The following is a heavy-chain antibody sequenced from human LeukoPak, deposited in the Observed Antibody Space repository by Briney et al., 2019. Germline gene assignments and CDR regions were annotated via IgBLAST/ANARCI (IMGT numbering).Heavy chain of an antibody. Sequence: GGTLRLSCAASGFTFRSYGMSWVRQAPGKGLEWVSAISGSGGSTYYADSVKGRFTISRDNSKNTLYLQMNSLRAEDTAVYYCAKNPYYFYMDVWGKGTTVTVSS. CDR3: AKNPYYFYMDV. CDR1: GFTFRSYG. V-gene: IGHV3-23*01. J-gene: IGHJ6*03. CDR2: ISGSGGST.